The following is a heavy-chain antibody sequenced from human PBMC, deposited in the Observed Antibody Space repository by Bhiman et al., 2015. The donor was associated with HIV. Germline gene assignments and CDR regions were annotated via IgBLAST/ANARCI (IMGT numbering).Heavy chain of an antibody. V-gene: IGHV3-30*02. J-gene: IGHJ6*03. CDR2: IRYDGSNK. CDR3: TRAPNHYYYMDV. Sequence: QVQLVESGGGVVQPGGSLRLSCEASGFTFSSYGMHWVSQAPGKGLEWVAFIRYDGSNKYYADSVKGRFTISRDNAKNSLYLQMNSLRGDDTAVYFCTRAPNHYYYMDVWGKGTTVTVSS. CDR1: GFTFSSYG.